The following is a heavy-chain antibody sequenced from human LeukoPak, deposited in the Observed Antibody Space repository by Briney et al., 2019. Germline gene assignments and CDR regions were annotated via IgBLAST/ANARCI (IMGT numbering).Heavy chain of an antibody. J-gene: IGHJ4*02. CDR3: VRKDSGLHPFDL. V-gene: IGHV3-23*01. Sequence: GGSLRLSCAASGFSFRTSPMSWVRQVPGKGPEWVSGINSDSNDTPYADSVEGRFAISRDNAKNMLYLQMRSLRVEDTAVYYCVRKDSGLHPFDLWGQGTRVTVSS. CDR2: INSDSNDT. CDR1: GFSFRTSP.